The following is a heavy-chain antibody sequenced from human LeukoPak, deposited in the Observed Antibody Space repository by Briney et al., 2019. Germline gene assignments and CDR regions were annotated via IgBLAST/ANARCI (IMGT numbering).Heavy chain of an antibody. V-gene: IGHV3-21*01. CDR1: GFTFSSYS. D-gene: IGHD3-22*01. Sequence: GGALRLSCAASGFTFSSYSMNWVRQAPGKGLEWVSSISSSSSYIYYADSVKGRFTISRDNAKNSLYLQMNSLRAEDTAVYYCARSMIVVVAIDYWGQGTLVTVSS. CDR3: ARSMIVVVAIDY. J-gene: IGHJ4*02. CDR2: ISSSSSYI.